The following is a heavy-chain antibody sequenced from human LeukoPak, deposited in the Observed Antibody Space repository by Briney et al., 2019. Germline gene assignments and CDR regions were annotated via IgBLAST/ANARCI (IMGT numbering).Heavy chain of an antibody. CDR2: ISGGT. CDR1: GFPLSDYA. V-gene: IGHV3-69-1*01. D-gene: IGHD2-2*02. CDR3: ARVEADRYCSSTSCYSLGP. J-gene: IGHJ5*02. Sequence: PGGSLRLSCAASGFPLSDYALSWVRQAPGKGLEWVSGISGGTYDADSVRGRFTISRDNAKNSLYLQMNSLRAEDTAVYYCARVEADRYCSSTSCYSLGPWGQGTLVTVSS.